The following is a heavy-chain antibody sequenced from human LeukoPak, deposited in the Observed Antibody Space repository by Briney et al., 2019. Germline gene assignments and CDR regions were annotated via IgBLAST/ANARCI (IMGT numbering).Heavy chain of an antibody. V-gene: IGHV3-7*01. CDR3: AKLPAAGTGGWPNYWYFDL. Sequence: QPGGSLRLSCVASGFTFSSHWMSWVRQAPGKGLEWLANLNQDASASYYVGSVKGRFTISRDNAKISLYLQMSNLRVEDTAVYYCAKLPAAGTGGWPNYWYFDLWGRGTLVTVSS. CDR2: LNQDASAS. CDR1: GFTFSSHW. J-gene: IGHJ2*01. D-gene: IGHD6-13*01.